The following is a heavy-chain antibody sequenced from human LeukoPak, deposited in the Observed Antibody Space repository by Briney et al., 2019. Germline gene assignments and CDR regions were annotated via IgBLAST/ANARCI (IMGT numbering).Heavy chain of an antibody. Sequence: PGGSLRLSCAASGFNFNIFWMTWVRQAPGKGLEWVANIKQDGSEKYYVDSVKGRFTISRDNAKNALYLQMNSLRAEDTGVYFCARGQTLTFWGQGTLVTASS. CDR2: IKQDGSEK. CDR3: ARGQTLTF. J-gene: IGHJ4*02. CDR1: GFNFNIFW. V-gene: IGHV3-7*01.